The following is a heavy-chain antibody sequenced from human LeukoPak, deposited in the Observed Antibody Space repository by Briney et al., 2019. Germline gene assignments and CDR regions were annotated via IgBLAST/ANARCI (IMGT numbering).Heavy chain of an antibody. Sequence: GGSLKLSCAASGFTFSGSAMHWVRQASGKGLEWVGRIRSKANSYATAYAASVKGRFTISRDDSKNTAYLQMNSLKTEDTAVYYCTRGGLGILWGQGTLVTVSS. J-gene: IGHJ4*02. CDR2: IRSKANSYAT. CDR3: TRGGLGIL. D-gene: IGHD3-9*01. CDR1: GFTFSGSA. V-gene: IGHV3-73*01.